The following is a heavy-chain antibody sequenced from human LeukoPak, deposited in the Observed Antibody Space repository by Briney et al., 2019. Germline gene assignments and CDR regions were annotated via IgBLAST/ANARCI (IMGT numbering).Heavy chain of an antibody. CDR3: ARDPEMATTGLYFDY. CDR2: IYYSGST. CDR1: GGSISSYY. J-gene: IGHJ4*02. V-gene: IGHV4-59*01. Sequence: SETLSLTCTVSGGSISSYYWSWIRQPPGKGLEWIGYIYYSGSTNYNPSLKSRVTISVDTSKNQFSLKLSSVTAADTAVYYCARDPEMATTGLYFDYWGQGTLVTVSS. D-gene: IGHD5-24*01.